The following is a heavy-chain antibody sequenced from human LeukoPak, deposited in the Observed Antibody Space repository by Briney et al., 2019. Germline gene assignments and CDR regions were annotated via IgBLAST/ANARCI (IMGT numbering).Heavy chain of an antibody. J-gene: IGHJ4*02. CDR2: ISSSSSSTI. CDR1: GFTFSSYS. Sequence: GGSLRLSCAASGFTFSSYSMNWVRQAPGKGLEWVSYISSSSSSTIYYADSVKGRFTISRDNAKNSLYLQMNSLRAEDTAVYYCARGMAAAGSSDYWGQGTLVTVSS. V-gene: IGHV3-48*01. CDR3: ARGMAAAGSSDY. D-gene: IGHD6-13*01.